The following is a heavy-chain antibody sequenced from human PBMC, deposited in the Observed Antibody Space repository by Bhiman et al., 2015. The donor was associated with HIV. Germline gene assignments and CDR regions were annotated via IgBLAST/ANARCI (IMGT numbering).Heavy chain of an antibody. D-gene: IGHD6-19*01. V-gene: IGHV3-30*04. J-gene: IGHJ2*01. CDR1: GFTFSSFA. CDR3: AREGSDSGWYQDGYFDL. CDR2: ISYDGSNE. Sequence: QVQLVESGGGVVQPGRSLRLSCAASGFTFSSFAMHWVRQAPGKGLEWVAIISYDGSNEYYADSVKGRFTISRDNAKNSLYLQMNNLRVEDTAVYFCAREGSDSGWYQDGYFDLWGRGTLVTVSS.